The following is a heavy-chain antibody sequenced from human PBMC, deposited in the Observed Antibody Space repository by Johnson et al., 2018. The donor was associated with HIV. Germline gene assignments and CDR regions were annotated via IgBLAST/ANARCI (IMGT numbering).Heavy chain of an antibody. CDR1: DFTVSGNY. CDR3: VRPAAAGRDDAFDI. Sequence: VQLVESGGGVVQPGGSLRLSCAASDFTVSGNYMSWVRQAPGKGLEWVSGINWNGGSTGYADSVKGRFTISRDNSKNTLYLQMNSLRAEDTAVYYCVRPAAAGRDDAFDIWGQGTMVTVSS. CDR2: INWNGGST. J-gene: IGHJ3*02. D-gene: IGHD6-13*01. V-gene: IGHV3-66*02.